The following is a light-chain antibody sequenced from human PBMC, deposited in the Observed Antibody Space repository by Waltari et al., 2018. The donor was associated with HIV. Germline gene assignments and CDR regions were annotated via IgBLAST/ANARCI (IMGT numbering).Light chain of an antibody. Sequence: VLLTQSPDTLSLSPGESATLSCRASPRVIGAHLAWYQQKPGQSPRLLIFDASSRAAGIPDRFSGSGSETEFTLTISELEPEDFAVYYCQQYGSSRWTFGQGTKVEI. CDR2: DAS. CDR1: PRVIGAH. V-gene: IGKV3-20*01. J-gene: IGKJ1*01. CDR3: QQYGSSRWT.